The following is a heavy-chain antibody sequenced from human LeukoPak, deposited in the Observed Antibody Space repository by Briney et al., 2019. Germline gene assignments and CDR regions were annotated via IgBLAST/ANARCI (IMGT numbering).Heavy chain of an antibody. D-gene: IGHD3-16*01. J-gene: IGHJ1*01. Sequence: GGTLRLSCAASGFTFSSYGMNWVRQAPGKGLEWVSTISGSGGSTYYADSVKGRFTISRDNSKNTVSLQMNSLRGEDTAVYYCAKDDAWGRYKDWGQGTLVTVSS. CDR3: AKDDAWGRYKD. V-gene: IGHV3-23*01. CDR1: GFTFSSYG. CDR2: ISGSGGST.